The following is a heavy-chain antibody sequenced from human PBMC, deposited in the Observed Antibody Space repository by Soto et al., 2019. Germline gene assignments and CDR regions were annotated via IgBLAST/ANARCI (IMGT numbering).Heavy chain of an antibody. CDR3: ARDRGEYTSSWFWYFSH. Sequence: GPGPLASSETLSLTCSVSGASISSFNWNWVRQPAGKGPEWVGRLNIAGTINYNPSLKSRITMSMDTSKKQISLHLRSVTAADTAIYYCARDRGEYTSSWFWYFSHWGHGTLVTVSS. CDR2: LNIAGTI. J-gene: IGHJ2*01. CDR1: GASISSFN. V-gene: IGHV4-4*07. D-gene: IGHD6-13*01.